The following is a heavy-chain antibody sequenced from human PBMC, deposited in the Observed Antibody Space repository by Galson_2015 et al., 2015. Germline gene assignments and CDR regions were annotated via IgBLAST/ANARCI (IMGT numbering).Heavy chain of an antibody. D-gene: IGHD1-26*01. V-gene: IGHV1-18*01. Sequence: SVKVSCEASGYTFTSYGISWVRQAPGQGLEWMGWISAYNGNTNYAQKLQGRVTMTTDTSTSTAYMELRSLRSDDTAVYYCARDWDLGNWFDPWGQGTLVTVSS. CDR3: ARDWDLGNWFDP. CDR1: GYTFTSYG. CDR2: ISAYNGNT. J-gene: IGHJ5*02.